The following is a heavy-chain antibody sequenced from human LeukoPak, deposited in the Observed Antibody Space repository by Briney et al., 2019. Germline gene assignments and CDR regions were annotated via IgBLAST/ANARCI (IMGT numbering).Heavy chain of an antibody. CDR3: AKDQGGSYLESFDY. V-gene: IGHV3-23*01. CDR1: GFTFRSYA. D-gene: IGHD1-26*01. Sequence: PGGSLRLSCAASGFTFRSYAMSWVRQAPGKGLEWVSFISGSGGSTYYTDSVEGRFTISRDNSKNTLYLQMNSLRAEDTAVYYCAKDQGGSYLESFDYWGQGTLVTVSS. CDR2: ISGSGGST. J-gene: IGHJ4*02.